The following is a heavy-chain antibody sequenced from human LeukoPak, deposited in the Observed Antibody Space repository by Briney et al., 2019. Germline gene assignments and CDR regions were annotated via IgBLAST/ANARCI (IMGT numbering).Heavy chain of an antibody. Sequence: SETLSLTCTVSGGSISSGDYYWSWIRQPPGKGLEWIGYIYYSGSTYYNPSLKSRVTISVDTSKNQFSLKLSSVTAVDTAVYYCARDRITMVRGVIITGVFDPWGQGTLVSVSS. V-gene: IGHV4-30-4*08. J-gene: IGHJ5*02. D-gene: IGHD3-10*01. CDR1: GGSISSGDYY. CDR3: ARDRITMVRGVIITGVFDP. CDR2: IYYSGST.